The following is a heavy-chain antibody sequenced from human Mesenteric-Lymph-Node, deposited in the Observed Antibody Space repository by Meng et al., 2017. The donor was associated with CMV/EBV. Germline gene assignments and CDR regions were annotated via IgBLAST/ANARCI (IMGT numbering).Heavy chain of an antibody. J-gene: IGHJ6*02. V-gene: IGHV3-20*04. CDR1: GFTFSSYG. CDR3: ARDGVSSDYYYYGMDV. D-gene: IGHD3-10*01. Sequence: ETLSLTCAASGFTFSSYGMHWVRQAPGRGLEWVSGINWNGGSTGYADSVKGRFTISRDNAKNSLYLQMNSLRAEDTALYYCARDGVSSDYYYYGMDVWGQGTTVTVSS. CDR2: INWNGGST.